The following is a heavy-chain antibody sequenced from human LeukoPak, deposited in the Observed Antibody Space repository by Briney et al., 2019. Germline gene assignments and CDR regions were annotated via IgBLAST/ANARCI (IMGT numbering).Heavy chain of an antibody. Sequence: ASVKVSCKVSGYTLTELSMHWVRQAPGKGLEWMGGFDPEDGETIYAQKFQGRVTITADKSTSTAYMELSSLRSEDTAVYYCAGGAYCGGDCYPEGQHWGQGTLVTVSS. CDR1: GYTLTELS. CDR3: AGGAYCGGDCYPEGQH. J-gene: IGHJ1*01. CDR2: FDPEDGET. D-gene: IGHD2-21*02. V-gene: IGHV1-24*01.